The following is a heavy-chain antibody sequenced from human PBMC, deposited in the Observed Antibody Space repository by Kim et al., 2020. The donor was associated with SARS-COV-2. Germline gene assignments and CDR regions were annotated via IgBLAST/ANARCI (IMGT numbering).Heavy chain of an antibody. V-gene: IGHV4-39*01. J-gene: IGHJ4*02. D-gene: IGHD6-6*01. CDR1: GGSISSSSYY. Sequence: SETLSLTCTVSGGSISSSSYYWGWIRQPPGKGLEWIGSIYYSGSTYYNPSLKSRVTISVDTSKNQFSLKLSSVTAADTAVYYCARRGYSSSSYYWGQGTLVTVSS. CDR3: ARRGYSSSSYY. CDR2: IYYSGST.